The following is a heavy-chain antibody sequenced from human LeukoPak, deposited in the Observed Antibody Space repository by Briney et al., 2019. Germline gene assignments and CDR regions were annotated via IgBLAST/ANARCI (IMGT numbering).Heavy chain of an antibody. CDR2: IIPIFGIA. J-gene: IGHJ4*02. Sequence: SVKVSCKASGGTFSSYAISWVRQAPGQGLEWMGRIIPIFGIANYAQKFQGRVTITADKSTSTAYMELSSLRSEDTAVCYCARAIDSSSSHFFDYWGQGTLVTVSS. CDR3: ARAIDSSSSHFFDY. CDR1: GGTFSSYA. V-gene: IGHV1-69*04. D-gene: IGHD6-6*01.